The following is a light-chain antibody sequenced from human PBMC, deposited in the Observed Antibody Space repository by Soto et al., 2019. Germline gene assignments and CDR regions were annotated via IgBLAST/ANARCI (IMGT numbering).Light chain of an antibody. CDR1: SSDVDDYNY. V-gene: IGLV2-11*01. CDR3: CSYAGSYTVV. Sequence: QSALTQPRSVSGSPGQSVTISCTGNSSDVDDYNYVSWYQHHPGKAPKLMIYDVSKRPSGVPDRFSGSKSGNTASLTISGLQAEDEADYYCCSYAGSYTVVFGGGTKVTVL. CDR2: DVS. J-gene: IGLJ2*01.